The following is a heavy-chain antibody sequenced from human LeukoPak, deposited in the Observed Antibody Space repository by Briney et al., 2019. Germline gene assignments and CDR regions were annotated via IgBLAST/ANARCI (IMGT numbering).Heavy chain of an antibody. CDR1: GFTFSSYA. CDR2: ISYDGSNK. Sequence: PGGSLRLSCAASGFTFSSYAMHWVRQAPGKGLEWVAVISYDGSNKYYADSVKGRFTISRDNSKNTLYLQMNSLRAEDTAVYYCAREGHWELLLAYWGQGTLVTVSS. V-gene: IGHV3-30-3*01. J-gene: IGHJ4*02. D-gene: IGHD1-26*01. CDR3: AREGHWELLLAY.